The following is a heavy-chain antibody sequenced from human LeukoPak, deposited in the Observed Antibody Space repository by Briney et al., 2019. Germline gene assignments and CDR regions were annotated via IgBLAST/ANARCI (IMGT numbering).Heavy chain of an antibody. Sequence: ASVKVSCKASGYTFTGYYMHWVRQAPGQGLEWMGWINPNSGGTNYAQKFQGRVTMTRDTSISTAYMELSSLRSEDTAVYYCARDLQDYETFGYWGQGTLVTVSS. CDR2: INPNSGGT. J-gene: IGHJ4*02. CDR3: ARDLQDYETFGY. CDR1: GYTFTGYY. D-gene: IGHD4-17*01. V-gene: IGHV1-2*02.